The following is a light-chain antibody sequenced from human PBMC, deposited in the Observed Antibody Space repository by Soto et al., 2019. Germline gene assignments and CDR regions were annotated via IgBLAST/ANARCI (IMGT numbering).Light chain of an antibody. J-gene: IGKJ4*01. Sequence: DIVMTQSPDSLAVSLGERATINCKSSQSILHSSNNKNYLAWYAQKPGQPPKLLIYWASTREPGVPDRFSGSGSGTDFTLTISSLQAEDVAVYYSQQYYSTPLTFGGGTKVEIK. CDR1: QSILHSSNNKNY. CDR2: WAS. CDR3: QQYYSTPLT. V-gene: IGKV4-1*01.